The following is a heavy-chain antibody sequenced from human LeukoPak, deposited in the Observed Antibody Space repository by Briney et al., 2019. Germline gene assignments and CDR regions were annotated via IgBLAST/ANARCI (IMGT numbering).Heavy chain of an antibody. CDR2: ISSSSYI. J-gene: IGHJ3*02. CDR3: ARDLGYYYDSSHDAFDI. Sequence: PGGSLRLSCAASGFTFSSYSMNWVRQAPGKGLEWVSSISSSSYIYYADSVKGRFTISRDNAKNSLYLQMNSLRAEDTAVYYCARDLGYYYDSSHDAFDIWGQGTMVTVSS. D-gene: IGHD3-22*01. V-gene: IGHV3-21*01. CDR1: GFTFSSYS.